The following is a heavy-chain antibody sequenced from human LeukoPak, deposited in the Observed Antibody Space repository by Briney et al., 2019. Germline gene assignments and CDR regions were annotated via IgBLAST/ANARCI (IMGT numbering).Heavy chain of an antibody. CDR2: IYTSGST. D-gene: IGHD2-2*01. Sequence: PSETLSLTCTGSGGSISSGSYYWSWIRQPAGKGLEWIGRIYTSGSTNYNPSLKSRVTISVDTSKNQFSLKLSSVTAADTAVYYCARWHCSSTSCYAGVWGQGTLVTVSS. J-gene: IGHJ4*02. CDR3: ARWHCSSTSCYAGV. V-gene: IGHV4-61*02. CDR1: GGSISSGSYY.